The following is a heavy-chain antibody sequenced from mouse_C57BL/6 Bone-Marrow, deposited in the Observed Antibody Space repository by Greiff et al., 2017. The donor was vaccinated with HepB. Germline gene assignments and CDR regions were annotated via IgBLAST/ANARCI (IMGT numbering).Heavy chain of an antibody. D-gene: IGHD2-14*01. CDR1: GYTFTSYW. CDR3: ARNGVPRSYFDY. V-gene: IGHV1-53*01. CDR2: INPSNGGT. J-gene: IGHJ2*01. Sequence: VKLKQPGTELVKPGASVKLSCKASGYTFTSYWMHWVKQRPGQGLEWIGNINPSNGGTNYNEKFKSKATLTVDKSSSTAYMQLSSLTSEDSAVYYCARNGVPRSYFDYWGQGTTLTVSS.